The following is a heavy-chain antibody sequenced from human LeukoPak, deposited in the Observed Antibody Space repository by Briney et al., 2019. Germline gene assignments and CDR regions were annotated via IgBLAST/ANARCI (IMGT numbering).Heavy chain of an antibody. Sequence: HPGRSPRLSCAASGFTFSSYAMHWVRQAPGKGLEWVAVISYDGSNKYYADSVKGRFTISRDNSKNTLYLQMNSLRAEDTAVYYCARSGTPLHYDFDYWGQGTLVTVSS. CDR1: GFTFSSYA. CDR2: ISYDGSNK. J-gene: IGHJ4*02. CDR3: ARSGTPLHYDFDY. D-gene: IGHD3-16*01. V-gene: IGHV3-30-3*01.